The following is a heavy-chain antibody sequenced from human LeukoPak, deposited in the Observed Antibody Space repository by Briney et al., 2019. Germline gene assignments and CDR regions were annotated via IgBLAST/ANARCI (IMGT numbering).Heavy chain of an antibody. D-gene: IGHD1-14*01. J-gene: IGHJ4*02. V-gene: IGHV4-34*01. CDR2: INHSGST. CDR1: GGSFSGYY. Sequence: SETLSLTCAVYGGSFSGYYWSWIRQPPGKGLEWIGEINHSGSTNYNPSLKSRVTISVDTSKNQFSLKLSSVTAADTAVYYCARTRTPRSHFDYWGQGTLVTVPS. CDR3: ARTRTPRSHFDY.